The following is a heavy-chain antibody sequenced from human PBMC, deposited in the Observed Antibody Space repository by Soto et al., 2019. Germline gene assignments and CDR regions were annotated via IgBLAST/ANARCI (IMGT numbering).Heavy chain of an antibody. V-gene: IGHV4-31*11. D-gene: IGHD2-15*01. CDR3: ARVECSGGSCFSDY. J-gene: IGHJ4*02. Sequence: PSESLSLSCAVSSYSINSGGYYWSWIRTHPGKGLEWIGYIYYSGSTYYNPSLKSRVTISVDTSKDQFSLKLSSVTAADTAVYYCARVECSGGSCFSDYWGQGNLVTVSS. CDR1: SYSINSGGYY. CDR2: IYYSGST.